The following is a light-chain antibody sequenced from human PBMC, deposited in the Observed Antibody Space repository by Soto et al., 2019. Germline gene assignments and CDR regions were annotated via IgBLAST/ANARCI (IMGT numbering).Light chain of an antibody. CDR1: QTINNW. CDR2: HAS. J-gene: IGKJ1*01. Sequence: DIQMTQSPSTLSASIGDRVTITCRASQTINNWLAWYQQKPGKAPNLLIYHASNLETGVPSRFSGSAFGTEFTLHISSLQPDDFATYYCQHYNSYPCTFGQGTKFDIK. V-gene: IGKV1-5*01. CDR3: QHYNSYPCT.